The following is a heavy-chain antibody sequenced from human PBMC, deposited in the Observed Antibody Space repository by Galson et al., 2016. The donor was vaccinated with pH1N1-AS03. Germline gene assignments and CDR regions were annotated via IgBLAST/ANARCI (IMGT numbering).Heavy chain of an antibody. CDR3: TRASGSGWYGSYYDY. D-gene: IGHD6-19*01. J-gene: IGHJ4*02. CDR2: ISYDGTKK. Sequence: SLRLSCAASGFNFSTYSVHWVRQPPGRGLQWVALISYDGTKKFYADSVKGRFTISRDTSKNTLYLQMNSLRVEDTALYYCTRASGSGWYGSYYDYWGQGTLVPVSS. V-gene: IGHV3-30*04. CDR1: GFNFSTYS.